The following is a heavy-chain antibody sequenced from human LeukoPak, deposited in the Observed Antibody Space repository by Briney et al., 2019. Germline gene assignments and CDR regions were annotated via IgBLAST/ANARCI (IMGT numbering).Heavy chain of an antibody. D-gene: IGHD2-2*01. CDR3: ARAIPRRYCSSTSCYGAFDI. Sequence: PGGSLRLSCAASGFTFSSYEMNWVRQAPGKGLEWVSYISSSGSTIYYADSVKGRFTISRDNAKNSLYLQMNSLRAEDTAVYYCARAIPRRYCSSTSCYGAFDIWGQGTMVTVSS. CDR2: ISSSGSTI. CDR1: GFTFSSYE. V-gene: IGHV3-48*03. J-gene: IGHJ3*02.